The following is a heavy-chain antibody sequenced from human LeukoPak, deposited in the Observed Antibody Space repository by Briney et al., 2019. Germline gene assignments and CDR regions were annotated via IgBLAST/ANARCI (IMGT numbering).Heavy chain of an antibody. D-gene: IGHD5-24*01. Sequence: HSGGSLRLSWAASGFTFSGSALSWVRQAPRKGLEWVSSINTSGGTTYYADSVKGRFTISRDNSKNTVYLQMNSLRAEDTAVYYCAKGDGYNHDNWFDPWGQGTLVSVSS. CDR1: GFTFSGSA. CDR3: AKGDGYNHDNWFDP. J-gene: IGHJ5*02. V-gene: IGHV3-23*01. CDR2: INTSGGTT.